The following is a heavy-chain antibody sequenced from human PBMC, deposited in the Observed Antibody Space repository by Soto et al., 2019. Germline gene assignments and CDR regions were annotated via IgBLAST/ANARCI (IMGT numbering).Heavy chain of an antibody. Sequence: GGSLRLSCAASGFTFSSYAMSWVRQAPGKGLEWVSAISGSGGSTYYADSVKGRFTISRDNSKNTLYLQMNSLRAEDTAVYYCAKVSVWFGELGGYFDYWGQGTLVTVSS. CDR2: ISGSGGST. V-gene: IGHV3-23*01. CDR3: AKVSVWFGELGGYFDY. J-gene: IGHJ4*02. CDR1: GFTFSSYA. D-gene: IGHD3-10*01.